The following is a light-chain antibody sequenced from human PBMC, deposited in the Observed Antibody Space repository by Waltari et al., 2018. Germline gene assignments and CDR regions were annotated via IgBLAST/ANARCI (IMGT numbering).Light chain of an antibody. Sequence: QSALTQPRSVSGSPGQSVTLSCTGTSSDIGGYKYVSWYQQHPGKAPKLVIYDVDKRPPGGPDRCAGSKAGNTASLTISGLQTDDDADYYCCSYAGRYTSVFGRGTRVTVL. V-gene: IGLV2-11*01. CDR3: CSYAGRYTSV. CDR1: SSDIGGYKY. J-gene: IGLJ2*01. CDR2: DVD.